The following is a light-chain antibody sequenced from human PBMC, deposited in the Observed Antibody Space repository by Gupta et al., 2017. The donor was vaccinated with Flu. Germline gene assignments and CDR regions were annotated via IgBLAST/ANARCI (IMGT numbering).Light chain of an antibody. CDR2: DAS. V-gene: IGKV3-20*01. J-gene: IGKJ1*01. Sequence: EIVLTQSPGTLSLSPGERATLSCRATQSVSSNSLVWYQQKPGQAPRLLVYDASSSATGTPDRFSGSGYGKDFTLSISRREDEDFAVYYGQQDCSSQTFGQGTKVEIK. CDR1: QSVSSNS. CDR3: QQDCSSQT.